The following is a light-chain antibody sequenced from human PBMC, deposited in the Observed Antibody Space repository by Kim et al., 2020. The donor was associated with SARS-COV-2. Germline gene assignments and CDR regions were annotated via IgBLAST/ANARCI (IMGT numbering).Light chain of an antibody. Sequence: GRSITTSCTGTNADIVSFDYVSWYQQLPDKVPKLIIYDVDKRPSGISVRFSGSKSGNTASLTVSGLQPEDEADYYCASHTTDNTWVFGGGTKVTVL. CDR1: NADIVSFDY. CDR2: DVD. CDR3: ASHTTDNTWV. J-gene: IGLJ3*02. V-gene: IGLV2-14*03.